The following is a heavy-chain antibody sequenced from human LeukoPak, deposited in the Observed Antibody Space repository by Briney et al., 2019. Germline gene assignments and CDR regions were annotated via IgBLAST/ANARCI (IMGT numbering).Heavy chain of an antibody. CDR3: ARSGLPVYYYYMDV. J-gene: IGHJ6*03. V-gene: IGHV3-30*02. CDR2: IRYDGSNE. CDR1: GFTFSNFG. D-gene: IGHD5-12*01. Sequence: GGSLRLSCAASGFTFSNFGMHWVRQAPGKGLEWVAFIRYDGSNEYYADSVKGRFTVSGDNARNTLYLQMNSLRAEDTAVYYCARSGLPVYYYYMDVWGKGTTVTVSS.